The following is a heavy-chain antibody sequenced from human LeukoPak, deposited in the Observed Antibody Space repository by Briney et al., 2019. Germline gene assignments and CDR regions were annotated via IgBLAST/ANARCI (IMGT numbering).Heavy chain of an antibody. Sequence: SETLSLTCTVSGGSISSYYWSWIRQPPGKGLEWIGYIYYSGSTNYNPSLKSRVTISVDTSKNQFSLKLSSVTAADTAVYYCARDSGSYYYFDYWGQGTLVTVSS. CDR2: IYYSGST. V-gene: IGHV4-59*01. CDR3: ARDSGSYYYFDY. D-gene: IGHD1-26*01. J-gene: IGHJ4*02. CDR1: GGSISSYY.